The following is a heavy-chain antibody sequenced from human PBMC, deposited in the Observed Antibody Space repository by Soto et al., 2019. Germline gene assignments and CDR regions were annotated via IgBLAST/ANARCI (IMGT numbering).Heavy chain of an antibody. J-gene: IGHJ5*02. Sequence: SQTLSLTCAISGDSVARSRAVWNWIRQSPSRGLEWLGRTYYTSKWNNYYAVSVKSRITINADTSKNQFSLQLNSVTPEDTALYYCARSVSGTGTEFDPWGQGTPVTVSS. D-gene: IGHD6-19*01. CDR2: TYYTSKWNN. CDR3: ARSVSGTGTEFDP. V-gene: IGHV6-1*01. CDR1: GDSVARSRAV.